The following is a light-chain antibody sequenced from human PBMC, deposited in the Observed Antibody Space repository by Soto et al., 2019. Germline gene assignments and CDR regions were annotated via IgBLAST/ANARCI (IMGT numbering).Light chain of an antibody. CDR3: SSYTSHTAHYV. CDR2: EVS. Sequence: QSALTQPASVSGSPGQSITISCTGTSSDVGGYNYVSWYQQHPGKAPKLMINEVSNRPAGVSYRFSGSKSGTTAFLTISRLQAEDEADYYCSSYTSHTAHYVFGTGTKLTVL. V-gene: IGLV2-14*01. J-gene: IGLJ1*01. CDR1: SSDVGGYNY.